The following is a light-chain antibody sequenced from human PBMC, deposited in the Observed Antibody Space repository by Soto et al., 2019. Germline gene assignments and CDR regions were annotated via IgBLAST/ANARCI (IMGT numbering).Light chain of an antibody. CDR1: SSNIGSNY. CDR2: RNN. Sequence: QSVLTQPPSASGTPEQRVTISCSGSSSNIGSNYVYWYQQLPGTAPKLLIYRNNQRPSGVPDRFSGSKSGTSASLAISGRRSEDEDDYYCAAWDDSRVVFGGGTKLTVL. CDR3: AAWDDSRVV. V-gene: IGLV1-47*01. J-gene: IGLJ2*01.